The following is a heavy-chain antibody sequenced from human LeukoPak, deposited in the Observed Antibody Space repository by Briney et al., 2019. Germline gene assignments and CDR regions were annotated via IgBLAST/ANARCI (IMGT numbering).Heavy chain of an antibody. D-gene: IGHD2-8*01. Sequence: GGSLRLSCAASGFTFSSYAMHWVRQAPGKGLEWVAVISYDGSNKYYADSVKGRFTISRDNSKNTLYLQMNSLRAEDTAVYYFARIEIVLIGGLDPWGQGTLVTVSS. CDR1: GFTFSSYA. CDR2: ISYDGSNK. CDR3: ARIEIVLIGGLDP. V-gene: IGHV3-30-3*01. J-gene: IGHJ5*02.